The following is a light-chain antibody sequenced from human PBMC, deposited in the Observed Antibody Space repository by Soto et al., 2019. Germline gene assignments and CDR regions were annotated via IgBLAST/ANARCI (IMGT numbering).Light chain of an antibody. J-gene: IGLJ1*01. Sequence: QSALTQPASVSGSPGQSITISCTGTSSDIGGYNSVSWYQQHPGKAPKLVIYAVSNRPSGVSSRFSGSKSGNTASLTMSGLQAEDEATYYCSSYTNTITRYAFGTGTKVTVL. V-gene: IGLV2-14*01. CDR1: SSDIGGYNS. CDR3: SSYTNTITRYA. CDR2: AVS.